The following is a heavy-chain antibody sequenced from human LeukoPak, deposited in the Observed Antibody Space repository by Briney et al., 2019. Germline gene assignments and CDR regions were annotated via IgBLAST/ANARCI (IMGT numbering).Heavy chain of an antibody. D-gene: IGHD3-22*01. CDR1: GFTFSSYA. CDR3: ASRTRPNYYDSSGYYGD. J-gene: IGHJ4*02. CDR2: ISGSGGST. Sequence: GGSLRLSCAASGFTFSSYAMSWVRQAPGKGLEWVSAISGSGGSTYYADSVKGQFTISRDNSKNTLYLQMNSLRAEDTAVYYRASRTRPNYYDSSGYYGDWGQGTLVTVSS. V-gene: IGHV3-23*01.